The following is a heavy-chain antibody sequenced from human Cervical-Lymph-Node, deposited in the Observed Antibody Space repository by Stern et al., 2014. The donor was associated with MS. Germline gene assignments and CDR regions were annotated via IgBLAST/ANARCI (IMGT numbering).Heavy chain of an antibody. CDR1: GGTFSNYA. CDR3: ASGEKQWLSLWDY. CDR2: IIPSFGTA. J-gene: IGHJ4*02. Sequence: QVQLVEPGAEVKKPGSSVKVSCKASGGTFSNYAIRWVRPPPGQGLEWMGGIIPSFGTANYAQKFQGRFTITADEAASTAYMELSSLRSEDTAMYYCASGEKQWLSLWDYWGQGTLVTVSS. D-gene: IGHD6-19*01. V-gene: IGHV1-69*01.